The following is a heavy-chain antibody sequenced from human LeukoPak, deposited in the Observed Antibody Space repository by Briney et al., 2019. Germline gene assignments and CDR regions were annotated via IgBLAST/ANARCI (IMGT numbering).Heavy chain of an antibody. D-gene: IGHD5-18*01. CDR1: GYSENFYG. Sequence: PAASVKVSCKTSGYSENFYGITWVRQAPGQGLEWMGWINPNSGGTNYAQKFQGRVTMTRDTSISTAYMELSRLRSDDTAVYYCARDSAPGDTYGLLGIDSWGQGTLVTVSS. CDR3: ARDSAPGDTYGLLGIDS. J-gene: IGHJ4*02. V-gene: IGHV1-2*02. CDR2: INPNSGGT.